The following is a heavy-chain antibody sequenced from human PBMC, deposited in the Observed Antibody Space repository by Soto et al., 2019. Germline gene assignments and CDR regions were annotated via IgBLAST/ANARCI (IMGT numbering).Heavy chain of an antibody. J-gene: IGHJ6*02. CDR3: ARVGHWCNGVYCYSSHYYGMAI. Sequence: QAQLLQSGAEVKKPGASVNISCKASGYKFSTYGITWVRQAPGQGLERMGWISATNGKTNYAPKIQGRVTMTVYPYAGSASLGRSSLTSDDTATYFCARVGHWCNGVYCYSSHYYGMAIWGQGTPVAVSS. CDR2: ISATNGKT. V-gene: IGHV1-18*01. CDR1: GYKFSTYG. D-gene: IGHD2-15*01.